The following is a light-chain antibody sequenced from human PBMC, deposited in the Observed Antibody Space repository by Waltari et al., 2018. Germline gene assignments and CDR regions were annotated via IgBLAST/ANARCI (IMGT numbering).Light chain of an antibody. CDR1: QSLLHSNGYNY. V-gene: IGKV2-28*01. CDR3: MQILQPART. Sequence: DILMTQSPLSLPVTPGEPASIYCRSSQSLLHSNGYNYLDWYLQKPGQSPQVLIYLGSNRASGVPDRCSGSGSGTDFTLNISRVEAEDVGVYYCMQILQPARTFGQGTRLEIK. J-gene: IGKJ2*01. CDR2: LGS.